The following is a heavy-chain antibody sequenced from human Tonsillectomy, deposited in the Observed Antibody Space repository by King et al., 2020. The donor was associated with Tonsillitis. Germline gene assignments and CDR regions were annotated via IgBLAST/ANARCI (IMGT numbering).Heavy chain of an antibody. CDR2: IYYSGST. Sequence: QLQLQESGPGLVKPSETLSLTCTVSGGSISSSSYYWGWIRQPPGKGLEWIGSIYYSGSTYYKPSLKSRVTISVDTSKNQFSLKLNSVTAADTAVYYCARVASNGNYFDYWGQGTLVTVSS. D-gene: IGHD6-25*01. CDR3: ARVASNGNYFDY. CDR1: GGSISSSSYY. J-gene: IGHJ4*02. V-gene: IGHV4-39*07.